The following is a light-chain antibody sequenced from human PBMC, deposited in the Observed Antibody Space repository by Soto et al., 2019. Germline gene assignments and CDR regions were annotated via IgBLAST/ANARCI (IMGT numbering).Light chain of an antibody. J-gene: IGKJ4*01. V-gene: IGKV1-5*01. CDR1: QSISSW. CDR2: DAS. Sequence: DIKMNQSPSTLSASVGDRVTITCRTSQSISSWLAWYQQKPGKAPKLLIYDASSLESGVPSRFSGSGSGTEFTLTISSLQPDDFATYYCQQANSFPLTFGGGTMV. CDR3: QQANSFPLT.